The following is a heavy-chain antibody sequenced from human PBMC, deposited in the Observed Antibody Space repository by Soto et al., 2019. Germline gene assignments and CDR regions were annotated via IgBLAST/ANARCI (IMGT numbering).Heavy chain of an antibody. D-gene: IGHD2-2*01. CDR1: GGSISSGGYY. CDR3: ARDRRAGVVPAAIPPGDYGMDV. Sequence: PSETLSLTCTVPGGSISSGGYYWSWIRQHPGKGLEWIGYIYYSGSTYYNPSLKSRVTISVDTSKNQFSLKLSSVTAADTAVYYCARDRRAGVVPAAIPPGDYGMDVWGQGTTVTVSS. CDR2: IYYSGST. V-gene: IGHV4-31*03. J-gene: IGHJ6*02.